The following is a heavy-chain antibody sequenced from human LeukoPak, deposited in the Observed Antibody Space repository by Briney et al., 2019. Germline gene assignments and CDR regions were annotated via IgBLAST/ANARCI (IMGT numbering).Heavy chain of an antibody. CDR3: ARVKSSYGDY. J-gene: IGHJ4*02. CDR2: INHSGST. CDR1: GGSFSGYY. V-gene: IGHV4-34*01. D-gene: IGHD5-18*01. Sequence: SETLSLTCAVYGGSFSGYYWSWIRQPPGKGLEWIGEINHSGSTNYNPSLKSRVTISVDTSKNQFSLKLSSVTAADTAVYYCARVKSSYGDYWGQGTLVTVSS.